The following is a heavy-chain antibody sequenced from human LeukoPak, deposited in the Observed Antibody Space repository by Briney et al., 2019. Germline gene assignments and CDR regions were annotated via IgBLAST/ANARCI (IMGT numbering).Heavy chain of an antibody. Sequence: SQTLSLTCDISGDTVSSNSAAWNWIRQSPSRGLEWLGRTYYRSKWYYDYAVSVKSRITISPDPSKNQFSLQLNSVTADYTAVYYCARGFALDFWGQGTMVTVSS. J-gene: IGHJ3*01. CDR2: TYYRSKWYY. CDR3: ARGFALDF. CDR1: GDTVSSNSAA. V-gene: IGHV6-1*01.